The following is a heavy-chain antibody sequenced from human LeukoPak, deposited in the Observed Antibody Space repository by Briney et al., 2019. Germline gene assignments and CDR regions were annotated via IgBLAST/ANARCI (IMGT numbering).Heavy chain of an antibody. V-gene: IGHV3-11*01. J-gene: IGHJ4*02. CDR3: ARGLELEV. CDR2: ISNSGSSV. CDR1: GFTFSDYY. Sequence: GGSLRLSCAASGFTFSDYYMTWIRQAPGKGLEWLSYISNSGSSVFYADSVMGRFTVSRDNAKRSLYLQIKSLRAEDTAVYYCARGLELEVWGQGTLVTVSS. D-gene: IGHD3-10*01.